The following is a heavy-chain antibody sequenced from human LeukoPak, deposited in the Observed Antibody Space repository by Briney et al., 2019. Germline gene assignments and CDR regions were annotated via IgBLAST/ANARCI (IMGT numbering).Heavy chain of an antibody. V-gene: IGHV3-48*01. Sequence: PGGSLRLSCAASGFTVSSNYMNWVRQAPGKGLEWISYISRSSTTIYYADSVKGRFTISRDNAKNSLYLQMNSLRAEDTALYYCAKDPTRSSALDYWGQGTLVTVSS. D-gene: IGHD6-6*01. CDR3: AKDPTRSSALDY. J-gene: IGHJ4*02. CDR1: GFTVSSNY. CDR2: ISRSSTTI.